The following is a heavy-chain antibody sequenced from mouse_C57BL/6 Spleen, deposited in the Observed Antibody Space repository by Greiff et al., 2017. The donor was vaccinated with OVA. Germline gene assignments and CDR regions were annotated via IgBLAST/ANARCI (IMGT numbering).Heavy chain of an antibody. D-gene: IGHD4-1*01. J-gene: IGHJ3*01. CDR2: ISSGSSTI. CDR1: GFTFSDYG. CDR3: ARMVVTGTFAY. Sequence: EVKLMESGGGLVKPGGSLKLSCAASGFTFSDYGMHWVRQAPEKGLEWVGYISSGSSTIYYADTVKGRFTMSRDNAKNTLFLQITRLRSEDTAMYYCARMVVTGTFAYWGQGTLVTVSA. V-gene: IGHV5-17*01.